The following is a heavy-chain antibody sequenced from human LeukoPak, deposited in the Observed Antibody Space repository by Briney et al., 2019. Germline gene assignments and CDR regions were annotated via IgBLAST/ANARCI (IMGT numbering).Heavy chain of an antibody. CDR1: GFTFSTYS. Sequence: PGGSLRLSCAASGFTFSTYSMNWVRQAPGKGLEWVSSITSPVGRIYYADSLKGRITISRDNARSTLYLQMNSLRAEDTAVYYCATDGRSRGWYGFDYWGQGILVTVSS. CDR2: ITSPVGRI. J-gene: IGHJ4*02. CDR3: ATDGRSRGWYGFDY. D-gene: IGHD6-19*01. V-gene: IGHV3-21*01.